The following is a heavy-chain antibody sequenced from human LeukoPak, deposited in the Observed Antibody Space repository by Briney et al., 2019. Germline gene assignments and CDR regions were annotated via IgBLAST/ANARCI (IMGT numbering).Heavy chain of an antibody. CDR1: GFTFSSYW. D-gene: IGHD3-9*01. V-gene: IGHV3-7*03. CDR2: IKEDGSQK. Sequence: GSLRLSCAASGFTFSSYWMTWVRQAPGKGLEWVANIKEDGSQKYYVDSVKGRFTISRDNSKNTLYLQMNSLRAEDTAVYYCAKARDYDILTGSHFDYWGQGTLVTVSS. CDR3: AKARDYDILTGSHFDY. J-gene: IGHJ4*02.